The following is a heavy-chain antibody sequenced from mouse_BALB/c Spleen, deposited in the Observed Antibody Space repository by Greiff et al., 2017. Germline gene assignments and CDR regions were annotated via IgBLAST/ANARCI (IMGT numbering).Heavy chain of an antibody. CDR1: GYSITSDYA. CDR2: ISYSGST. D-gene: IGHD1-1*01. J-gene: IGHJ4*01. V-gene: IGHV3-2*02. CDR3: ARSEVSYYGSSYGNYYAMDY. Sequence: EVKLQESGPGLVKPSQSLSLTCTVTGYSITSDYAWNWILQFPGNKLEWMGYISYSGSTSYNPSLKSRISITRDTSKNQFFLQLNSVTTEDTATYYCARSEVSYYGSSYGNYYAMDYWGQGTSVTVSS.